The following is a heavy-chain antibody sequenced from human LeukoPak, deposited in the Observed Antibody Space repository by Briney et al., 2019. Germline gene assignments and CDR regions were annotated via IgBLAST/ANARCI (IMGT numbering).Heavy chain of an antibody. CDR1: VYSNKICYC. J-gene: IGHJ5*02. D-gene: IGHD3-22*01. CDR3: ASARLEGSYLSSGYRLDP. Sequence: SQTLSLTRGVSVYSNKICYCWGWIRQPPGKGLEGIGCIYHSGSAHYNPSLKNRVTISVDTSKNEFSLKLSSVTATDTAVYYCASARLEGSYLSSGYRLDPWGQGTLVTVSS. CDR2: IYHSGSA. V-gene: IGHV4-38-2*01.